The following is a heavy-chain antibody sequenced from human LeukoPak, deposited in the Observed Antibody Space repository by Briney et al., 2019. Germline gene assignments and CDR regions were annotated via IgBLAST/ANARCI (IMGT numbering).Heavy chain of an antibody. CDR2: MNPNNGNT. Sequence: ASVKVSCKASGYTFTGYDINWLRQATGQGLEWMGWMNPNNGNTGYAQKFQGRVTMTRNTSISTAYMELSSLRSDDTAVYYCARDGREPAYYDFWSGYYAHDYWGQGTLVTVSS. CDR1: GYTFTGYD. J-gene: IGHJ4*02. D-gene: IGHD3-3*01. CDR3: ARDGREPAYYDFWSGYYAHDY. V-gene: IGHV1-8*01.